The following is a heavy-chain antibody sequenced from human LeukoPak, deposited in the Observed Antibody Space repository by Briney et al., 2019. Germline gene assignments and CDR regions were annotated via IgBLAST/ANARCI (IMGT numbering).Heavy chain of an antibody. CDR3: ARKTIWFGDRWFDP. CDR1: GGSFSGYY. V-gene: IGHV4-34*01. J-gene: IGHJ5*02. D-gene: IGHD3-10*01. Sequence: SETLSLTCAVYGGSFSGYYWSWIRQPPGKGLEWIGEINHSGSTNYNPSLKSRVTISVDTSKNQFSLNMSSVTAADTAVYYCARKTIWFGDRWFDPWGQGTQVTVSS. CDR2: INHSGST.